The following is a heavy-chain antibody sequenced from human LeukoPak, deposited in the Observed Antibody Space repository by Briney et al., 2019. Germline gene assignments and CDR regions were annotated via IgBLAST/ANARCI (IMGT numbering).Heavy chain of an antibody. CDR3: ARGDGRQQQLVTFDY. CDR1: GGSISSYY. V-gene: IGHV4-59*01. CDR2: IYYSGST. J-gene: IGHJ4*02. Sequence: KPSETLSLTCTVSGGSISSYYWGWIRQPPGKGLEWIGYIYYSGSTNYNPSLKSRVTISVDTSKSQFSLKLSSVTAADTAVYYCARGDGRQQQLVTFDYWGQGTLVTVSS. D-gene: IGHD6-13*01.